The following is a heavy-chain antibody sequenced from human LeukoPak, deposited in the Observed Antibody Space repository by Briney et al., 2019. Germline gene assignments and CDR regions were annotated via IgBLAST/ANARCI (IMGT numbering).Heavy chain of an antibody. CDR3: ARDTGLYYYDSSGYLPYRVGYNWFDP. V-gene: IGHV4-4*07. Sequence: SETLSLTCTVSGGSISSYYWSWIRQPAGKGLEWIGRIYTSGSTNYNPSLKSRVTMSVDTSKNQFSLKLSPVTAADTAVYYCARDTGLYYYDSSGYLPYRVGYNWFDPWGQGTLVTVSS. J-gene: IGHJ5*02. CDR1: GGSISSYY. D-gene: IGHD3-22*01. CDR2: IYTSGST.